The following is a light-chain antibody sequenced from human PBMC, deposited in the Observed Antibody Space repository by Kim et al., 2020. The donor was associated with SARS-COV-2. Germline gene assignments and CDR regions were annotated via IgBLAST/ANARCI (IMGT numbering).Light chain of an antibody. CDR2: DAS. J-gene: IGKJ4*01. Sequence: EIVLTQSPATLPLSPGERATLSCRASQSVSSYLGWYQQKPGQAPRLLIYDASNRATGIPARFSGSGSGTDFTLTISSLEPEDFAVYYCQQVSNWPLTFGGGTKVDNK. CDR1: QSVSSY. CDR3: QQVSNWPLT. V-gene: IGKV3-11*01.